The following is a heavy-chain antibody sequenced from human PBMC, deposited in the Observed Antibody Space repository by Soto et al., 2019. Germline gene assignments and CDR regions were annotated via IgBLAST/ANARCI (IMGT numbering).Heavy chain of an antibody. V-gene: IGHV4-59*01. CDR3: ARVRVPNYGSGRYYYYYYRMDV. CDR2: IYYSGST. CDR1: GGSISSYY. D-gene: IGHD3-10*01. Sequence: QVQLQESGPGLVKPSETLSLTCTVSGGSISSYYWSWIRQPPGKGLEWSGYIYYSGSTNYNPSHTSRLTISLATSKDQFGRRQSSVYAEDTAVYYCARVRVPNYGSGRYYYYYYRMDVWGEGTTVTVSS. J-gene: IGHJ6*04.